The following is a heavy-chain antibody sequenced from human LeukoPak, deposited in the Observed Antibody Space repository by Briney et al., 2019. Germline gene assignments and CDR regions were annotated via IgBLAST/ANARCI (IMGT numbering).Heavy chain of an antibody. CDR2: IYYSGST. Sequence: SETLSLTCTVSGGSISSGFYYWGWIRQPPGTGLEWIGSIYYSGSTYYNPSLKSRVTISVDTSKNQFSLKLSSVTAADTAVYYCARHPFRNNRQWLVLSLGAFDIWGQGTMVTVSS. V-gene: IGHV4-39*01. J-gene: IGHJ3*02. CDR3: ARHPFRNNRQWLVLSLGAFDI. CDR1: GGSISSGFYY. D-gene: IGHD6-19*01.